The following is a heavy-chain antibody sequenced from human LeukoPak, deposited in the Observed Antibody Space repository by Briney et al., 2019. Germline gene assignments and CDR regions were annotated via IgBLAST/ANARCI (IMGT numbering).Heavy chain of an antibody. D-gene: IGHD3-22*01. Sequence: GGSLRLSCAASGFTFSSYSVNWVRQAPGKGLEWVSYISSSSSTIYYADSVKGRFTISRDNAKNSLYLQMNSLRDEDTAVYYCARDYYDSSGYYNWFDPWGQGTLVTVSS. CDR3: ARDYYDSSGYYNWFDP. J-gene: IGHJ5*02. CDR1: GFTFSSYS. V-gene: IGHV3-48*02. CDR2: ISSSSSTI.